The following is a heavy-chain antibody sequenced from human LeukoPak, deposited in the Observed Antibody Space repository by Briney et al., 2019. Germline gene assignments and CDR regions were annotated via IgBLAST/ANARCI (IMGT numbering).Heavy chain of an antibody. J-gene: IGHJ4*02. V-gene: IGHV4-59*12. Sequence: SETLSLTCTVSGDSISSYYWSWFRQPPGKGLEWIAYIHYGGYTNYNPSLKSRVTISLDASKNQFSLSLNSVTAADTAVYYCAREGRSSGSYYYWGQGTLVTVSS. CDR2: IHYGGYT. CDR3: AREGRSSGSYYY. CDR1: GDSISSYY. D-gene: IGHD1-26*01.